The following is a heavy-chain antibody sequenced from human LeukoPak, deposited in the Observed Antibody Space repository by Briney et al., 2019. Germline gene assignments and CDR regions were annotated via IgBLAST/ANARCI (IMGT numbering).Heavy chain of an antibody. Sequence: ASVKVSCKASRYTFTSYGISWVRQAPGQGLGWMGWISAYNGKSNYAQKLKGRVTMTTDTSTSTASMELRNLSTDVPSVYYCSRVDFWCCYYPPYVDYWGQGTLVTVSS. CDR2: ISAYNGKS. J-gene: IGHJ4*02. D-gene: IGHD3-3*01. V-gene: IGHV1-18*01. CDR1: RYTFTSYG. CDR3: SRVDFWCCYYPPYVDY.